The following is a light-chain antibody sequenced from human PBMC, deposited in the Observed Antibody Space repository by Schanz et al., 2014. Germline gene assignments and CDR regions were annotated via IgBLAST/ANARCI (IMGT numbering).Light chain of an antibody. CDR1: TSDVGGY. CDR2: DVS. J-gene: IGLJ1*01. Sequence: QSVLTQPASVSGSPGQSITISCTGTTSDVGGYVSWYQQHPGKVPKVMIYDVSNRPSGVSNRFSGSKSGNTASLTISGLQAEDEADYYCSSYTSSSTLNYVFGTGTKLTVL. V-gene: IGLV2-14*01. CDR3: SSYTSSSTLNYV.